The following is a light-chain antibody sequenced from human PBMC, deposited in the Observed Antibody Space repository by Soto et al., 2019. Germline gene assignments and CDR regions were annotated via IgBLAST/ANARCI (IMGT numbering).Light chain of an antibody. CDR1: QSVSSSY. V-gene: IGKV3-20*01. Sequence: EIVLTQSPATLSLSPGDRATLSCGASQSVSSSYLAWFQQKPGQAPRLLIYGASSRATGIPDRFSGSGSGTDFTLTISRLEPEDFAVYYCQQYGSSPITFGQGTRLEIK. CDR2: GAS. J-gene: IGKJ5*01. CDR3: QQYGSSPIT.